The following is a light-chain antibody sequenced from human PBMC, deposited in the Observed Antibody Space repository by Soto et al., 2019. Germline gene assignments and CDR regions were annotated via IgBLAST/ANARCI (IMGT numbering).Light chain of an antibody. V-gene: IGLV2-14*01. CDR2: EVS. CDR1: SSDVGTYNY. Sequence: QSALTQPASVSGSPGQSITISCAGTSSDVGTYNYVSWYQHHPGKVPKLMIYEVSNRPSGVSNRLSGSKSGNTASLTISGLQAEDEADYYCSSYTTSTTQVFGGGTKVTVL. J-gene: IGLJ3*02. CDR3: SSYTTSTTQV.